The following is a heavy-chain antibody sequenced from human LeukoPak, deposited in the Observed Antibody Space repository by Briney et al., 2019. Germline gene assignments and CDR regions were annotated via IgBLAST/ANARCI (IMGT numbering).Heavy chain of an antibody. V-gene: IGHV3-30*02. CDR2: IWYDGSNK. D-gene: IGHD6-19*01. CDR3: AKGGWSLYYFDY. J-gene: IGHJ4*02. CDR1: GITFSSYG. Sequence: GGSLRLSCAASGITFSSYGMHWVRQAPGKGLEWVAVIWYDGSNKYYADSVKGRFTISRDNSKNTLYLQMNSLRAEDTAVYYCAKGGWSLYYFDYWGQGTLVTVSS.